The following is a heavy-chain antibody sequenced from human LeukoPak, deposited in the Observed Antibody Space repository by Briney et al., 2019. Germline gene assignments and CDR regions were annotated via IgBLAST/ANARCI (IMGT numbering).Heavy chain of an antibody. CDR3: ASGRRGDILTWDDAFDI. CDR2: ISAYNGNK. D-gene: IGHD3-9*01. CDR1: GYTFTSYG. V-gene: IGHV1-18*01. J-gene: IGHJ3*02. Sequence: ASVKVSCKASGYTFTSYGISWVRQAPGQGVEWMGWISAYNGNKNYAQRLQGRVTITTETSTRAAYIEARDLRADGTDVYYCASGRRGDILTWDDAFDIWGQGTMVTVSS.